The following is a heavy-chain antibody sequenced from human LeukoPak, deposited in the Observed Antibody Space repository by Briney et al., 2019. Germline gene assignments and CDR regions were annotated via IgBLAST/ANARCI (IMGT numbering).Heavy chain of an antibody. D-gene: IGHD2-2*01. CDR1: GGSISSGDYY. J-gene: IGHJ5*02. CDR3: ARDYCSSTSCRGWFDP. Sequence: SQTLSLTCTVSGGSISSGDYYWSWIRQPPGKGLEWIGYIYYSGSAYYNPSLKSRVTISVDTSKNQFSLKLSSVTAADTAVYYCARDYCSSTSCRGWFDPWGQGTPVTVSS. V-gene: IGHV4-30-4*08. CDR2: IYYSGSA.